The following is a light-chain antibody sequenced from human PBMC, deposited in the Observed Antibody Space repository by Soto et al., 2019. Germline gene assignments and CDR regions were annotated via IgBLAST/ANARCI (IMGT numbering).Light chain of an antibody. CDR3: QQSGSSPWT. Sequence: EIVLTQSPGTLSLSPGERATLSCRASQSVSSSYLGWYQQKPGQAPRLLIYGASSRATGISDRFSGSGSGTDFTLTISRLEPEDFAVYYCQQSGSSPWTFGQGTKVEIK. V-gene: IGKV3-20*01. CDR2: GAS. J-gene: IGKJ1*01. CDR1: QSVSSSY.